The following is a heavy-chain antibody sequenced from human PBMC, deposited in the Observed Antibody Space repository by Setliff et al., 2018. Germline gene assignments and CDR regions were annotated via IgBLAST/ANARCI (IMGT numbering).Heavy chain of an antibody. CDR2: INPNSGST. CDR1: GYTFTGYY. J-gene: IGHJ6*02. CDR3: ARDLLYSGSYFGYYYGMDV. D-gene: IGHD1-26*01. Sequence: GASVKVSCKASGYTFTGYYMHWVRQAPGQGLEWMGWINPNSGSTNYAQKFQGWVTMTGDTSISTAYMELSRLRSDDTAVYYCARDLLYSGSYFGYYYGMDVWGQGTTVTVSS. V-gene: IGHV1-2*04.